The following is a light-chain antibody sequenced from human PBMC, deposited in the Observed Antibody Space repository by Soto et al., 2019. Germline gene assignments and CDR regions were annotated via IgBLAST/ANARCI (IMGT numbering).Light chain of an antibody. Sequence: QSVLTQPPSASGSPGQSVTISCTGTSSDVGGYNYVSWYQQHPGKAPKLMIYEVSKRPSGVPDRFSGSKSGNTASLTVSGLQAEHEADYYCSSYAGSNRVFGGGTKVTVL. CDR2: EVS. J-gene: IGLJ2*01. CDR3: SSYAGSNRV. CDR1: SSDVGGYNY. V-gene: IGLV2-8*01.